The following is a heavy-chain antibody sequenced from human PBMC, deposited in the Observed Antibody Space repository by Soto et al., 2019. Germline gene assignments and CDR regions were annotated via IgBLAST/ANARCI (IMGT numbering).Heavy chain of an antibody. J-gene: IGHJ4*02. D-gene: IGHD5-12*01. CDR3: ASAYGGYADY. Sequence: QVQLQESGPGLVKPSETLSLTCTVSGGSISSYYWSWIRQPPGKGLEWIGYIYYSGSPNYNPSLKSRVTISVDTSKNQFSLKLSSVTAADTAVYYCASAYGGYADYWGQGALVTVSS. CDR2: IYYSGSP. CDR1: GGSISSYY. V-gene: IGHV4-59*01.